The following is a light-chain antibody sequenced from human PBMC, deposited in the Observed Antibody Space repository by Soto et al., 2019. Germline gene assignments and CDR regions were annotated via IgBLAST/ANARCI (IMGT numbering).Light chain of an antibody. CDR3: CSYGGTYYV. V-gene: IGLV2-11*01. Sequence: QSALTQPRSVSGSPGQAVTISCTGTSSDVGGYNYVSWYQQHPDKAPKVMIYDVSKRPSGVPDRFSGSKSGNTASLTISGLQAEDDAYYYCCSYGGTYYVFGTGTKVTVL. CDR2: DVS. J-gene: IGLJ1*01. CDR1: SSDVGGYNY.